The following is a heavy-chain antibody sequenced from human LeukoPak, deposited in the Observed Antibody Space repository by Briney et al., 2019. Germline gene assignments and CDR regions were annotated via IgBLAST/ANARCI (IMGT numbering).Heavy chain of an antibody. D-gene: IGHD3-10*01. CDR3: ATVWFGESYYLFYYYYYMDV. CDR1: GGSISSSSYY. V-gene: IGHV4-39*07. CDR2: IYYSGST. Sequence: PSETLSLTCTVSGGSISSSSYYWGWIRQPPGKGLEWIGSIYYSGSTYYNPSLKSRVTISVDTSKNQFSLKLSSVTAADTAVYYCATVWFGESYYLFYYYYYMDVWGKGTTVTVSS. J-gene: IGHJ6*03.